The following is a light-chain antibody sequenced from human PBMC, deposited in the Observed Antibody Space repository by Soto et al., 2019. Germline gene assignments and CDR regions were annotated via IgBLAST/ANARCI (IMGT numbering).Light chain of an antibody. V-gene: IGKV1-9*01. CDR1: QGISSY. J-gene: IGKJ4*01. Sequence: DIQLTQSPSFLSASVGDRVTITCRASQGISSYLAWYQQKPGKAPKLLIDAASTLQSGVPSRFSGSGSGTEFTLTISCLQPEDFATYYCQQFYSYPLTFGGGTKVEIK. CDR3: QQFYSYPLT. CDR2: AAS.